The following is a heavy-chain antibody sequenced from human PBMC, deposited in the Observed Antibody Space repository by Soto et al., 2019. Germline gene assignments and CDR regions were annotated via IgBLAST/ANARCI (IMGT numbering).Heavy chain of an antibody. CDR3: ARVHVMVVAGSTFDY. Sequence: SETLSLTCTVSCYSISSGSYWAWIRQPPGKGPEWIASIYHGGTTFYNPSLKSRITISVDTSNNQFSLKLTSVTAADTAVYYCARVHVMVVAGSTFDYWGHGTLVTVSS. CDR2: IYHGGTT. D-gene: IGHD6-19*01. V-gene: IGHV4-38-2*02. CDR1: CYSISSGSY. J-gene: IGHJ4*01.